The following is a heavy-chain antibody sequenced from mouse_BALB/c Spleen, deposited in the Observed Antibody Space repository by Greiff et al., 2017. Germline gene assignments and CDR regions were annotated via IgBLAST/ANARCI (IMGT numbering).Heavy chain of an antibody. CDR1: GYTFTDYN. CDR2: INPNNGGT. V-gene: IGHV1-18*01. Sequence: VQLKQSGPELVKPGASVKIPCKASGYTFTDYNMDWVKQSHGKSLEWIGDINPNNGGTIYNQKFKGKATLTVDKSSSTSYMKLRRLTSEDTAVYYCACEDYGSAIDYWGQGTTLTVSS. CDR3: ACEDYGSAIDY. D-gene: IGHD2-1*01. J-gene: IGHJ2*01.